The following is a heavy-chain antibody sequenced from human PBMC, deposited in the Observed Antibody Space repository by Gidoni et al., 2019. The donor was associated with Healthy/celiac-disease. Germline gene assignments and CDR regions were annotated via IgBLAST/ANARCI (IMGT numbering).Heavy chain of an antibody. CDR2: IKQDGSEK. CDR3: ARDTYSGSYPKFDY. V-gene: IGHV3-7*03. D-gene: IGHD1-26*01. J-gene: IGHJ4*02. CDR1: GFTFSSYW. Sequence: EVQLVESGGGLVQPGGSLRLSCAASGFTFSSYWMSWVRQAPAKGLEWVANIKQDGSEKYYVDSVKGRFTISRDNAKNSLYLQMNSLRAEDTAVYYCARDTYSGSYPKFDYWGQGTLVTVSS.